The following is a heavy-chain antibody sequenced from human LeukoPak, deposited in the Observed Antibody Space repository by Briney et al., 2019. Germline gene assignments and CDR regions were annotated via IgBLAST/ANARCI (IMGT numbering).Heavy chain of an antibody. CDR2: IYYSGST. J-gene: IGHJ6*02. D-gene: IGHD3-10*01. CDR3: ARDRITMVRARSFYGMDV. V-gene: IGHV4-31*03. CDR1: GGSISSGGYY. Sequence: SETLSLTCTVSGGSISSGGYYWSWIRQQPGKGLEWIGYIYYSGSTYYNPSLKSRVTISVDTSKNQFSLKLSSVTAADTAVYYCARDRITMVRARSFYGMDVWGQGTTVTVSS.